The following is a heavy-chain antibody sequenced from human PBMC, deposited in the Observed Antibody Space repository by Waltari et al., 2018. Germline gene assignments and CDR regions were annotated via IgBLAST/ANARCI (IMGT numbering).Heavy chain of an antibody. CDR1: GYSISSGYY. CDR3: ARGRNGDSGWFDP. V-gene: IGHV4-38-2*01. J-gene: IGHJ5*02. CDR2: IYHSGST. D-gene: IGHD1-26*01. Sequence: QVQLQESGPGLVKPSETLSLTCAVSGYSISSGYYWGWIRQPPGKGLEWIGSIYHSGSTYYNPSLKSRVTISVDTSKNQFSLKLSSVTAADTAVYYCARGRNGDSGWFDPWGQGTLVTVSS.